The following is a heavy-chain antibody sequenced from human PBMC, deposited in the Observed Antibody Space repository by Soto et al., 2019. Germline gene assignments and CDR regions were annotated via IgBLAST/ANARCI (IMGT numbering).Heavy chain of an antibody. J-gene: IGHJ4*02. V-gene: IGHV3-74*01. CDR1: GFTFSSYW. CDR2: INSDGSTT. CDR3: ARSLRATSPLTF. D-gene: IGHD7-27*01. Sequence: GGSLRLSCAASGFTFSSYWMHWVRQVQGKGLVWVLRINSDGSTTNYADSVKGRFTISRDNARPSVFLQMNILRSEDTAVYFCARSLRATSPLTFWGQGTPVTVSS.